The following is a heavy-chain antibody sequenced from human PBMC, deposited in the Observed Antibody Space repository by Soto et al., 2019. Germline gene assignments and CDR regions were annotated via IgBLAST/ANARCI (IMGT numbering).Heavy chain of an antibody. V-gene: IGHV4-31*03. D-gene: IGHD2-2*01. Sequence: QVQLQESGPGLVKPSQTLSLTCTVSGGSISSGGYYWSWIRQHPGKGLEWIGYIYYSGSTYYNPSLKSRVTISVDTSKNQFSLKLSSVTAADTAVYYCARDRVPAVDLWGYGMDVWGQGTTVTVSS. CDR2: IYYSGST. CDR3: ARDRVPAVDLWGYGMDV. CDR1: GGSISSGGYY. J-gene: IGHJ6*02.